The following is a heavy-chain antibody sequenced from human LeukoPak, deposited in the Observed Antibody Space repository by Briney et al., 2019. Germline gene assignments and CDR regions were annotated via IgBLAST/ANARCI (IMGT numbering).Heavy chain of an antibody. Sequence: SETLSLTCTVSGASITSSSYYWGWIRQAPGKGLEWIGNMDYSGTTYYSPYLNSRVITSVDTSKNKFSLELKSVTAADTAVYYCARMVHNFDDVWGSYRSTGFDYWGQGALVTVSS. V-gene: IGHV4-39*01. CDR3: ARMVHNFDDVWGSYRSTGFDY. D-gene: IGHD3-16*02. CDR1: GASITSSSYY. J-gene: IGHJ4*02. CDR2: MDYSGTT.